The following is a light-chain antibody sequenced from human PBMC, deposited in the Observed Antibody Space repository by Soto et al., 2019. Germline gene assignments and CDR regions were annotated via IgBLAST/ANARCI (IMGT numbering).Light chain of an antibody. CDR1: QNINTY. J-gene: IGKJ1*01. CDR3: QQYGSSPAT. Sequence: EIVLTQSPATLSLSPGERATLSCRASQNINTYLAWYQQKPGQAPRLLIYDASNRATGIPPRFSGSVSGTDFTLTISGLEPEDFAVYYCQQYGSSPATFSQGTKVDIK. CDR2: DAS. V-gene: IGKV3-20*01.